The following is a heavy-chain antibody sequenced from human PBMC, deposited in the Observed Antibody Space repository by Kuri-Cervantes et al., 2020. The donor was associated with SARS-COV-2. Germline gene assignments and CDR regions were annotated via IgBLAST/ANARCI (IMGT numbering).Heavy chain of an antibody. CDR3: ARVRMPAYYFDY. Sequence: GGSLRLSCAASGFTVSSNYMSWVRQAPGKGLEWVSVIYSGGSTYYADSVKGRFTISRDNSKNTLYLQMNSLRAEDTAVYYCARVRMPAYYFDYWGQGTLVTVSS. CDR2: IYSGGST. D-gene: IGHD2-2*01. J-gene: IGHJ4*02. CDR1: GFTVSSNY. V-gene: IGHV3-53*01.